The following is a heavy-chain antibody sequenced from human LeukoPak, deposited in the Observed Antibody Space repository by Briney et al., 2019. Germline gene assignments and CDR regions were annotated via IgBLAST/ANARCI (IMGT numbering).Heavy chain of an antibody. V-gene: IGHV3-48*01. D-gene: IGHD2-2*02. CDR1: GFTFSSYS. CDR3: ARYCSSTSCYTTYYYYGMDV. CDR2: ISSSSSAI. J-gene: IGHJ6*02. Sequence: GGSLRLSCAASGFTFSSYSMSWVRQAPGKGLEWVSYISSSSSAISYPDSVKGRFTISRDNAKNSLYLQMNSLRAEDTAVYYCARYCSSTSCYTTYYYYGMDVWGQGTTVTVSS.